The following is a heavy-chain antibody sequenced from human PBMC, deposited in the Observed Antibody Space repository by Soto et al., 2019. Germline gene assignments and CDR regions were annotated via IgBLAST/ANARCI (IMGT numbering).Heavy chain of an antibody. D-gene: IGHD2-15*01. CDR2: IYYSGST. V-gene: IGHV4-30-4*01. CDR1: GGSISSGDYY. J-gene: IGHJ6*02. Sequence: PSETLSLTCTVSGGSISSGDYYWSWIRQPPGKGLEWIGYIYYSGSTYYNPSLKSRVTISVDTSKNQFSLKLSSVTAADTAVYYCAWGTYCSGGSCPSRYYYGMDVWGQGTTVTVSS. CDR3: AWGTYCSGGSCPSRYYYGMDV.